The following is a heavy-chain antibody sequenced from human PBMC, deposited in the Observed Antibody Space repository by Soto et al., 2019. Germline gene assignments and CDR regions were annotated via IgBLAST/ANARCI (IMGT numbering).Heavy chain of an antibody. Sequence: GASVKVSCKASGYTFTSYGISWVRQAPGQGLEWMGWISAYNGNTNYAQKFQGRVTMTTDTSTSTAYMELRSLRSDDTAVYYCARDVGITGTTYYYYGMDVWGQGTTVTVSS. D-gene: IGHD1-20*01. CDR3: ARDVGITGTTYYYYGMDV. CDR2: ISAYNGNT. J-gene: IGHJ6*02. V-gene: IGHV1-18*01. CDR1: GYTFTSYG.